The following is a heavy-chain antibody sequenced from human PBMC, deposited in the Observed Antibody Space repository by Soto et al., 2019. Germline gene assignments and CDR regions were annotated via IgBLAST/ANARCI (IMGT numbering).Heavy chain of an antibody. Sequence: GESLKISCKGSGYSFTSYWISWVRQMPGKGLEWMGRIDPSDSYTNYSPSFRGHVTISADKSISTAYLQWSSLKASDTAMYYCARHAGNTVTPNYYYYGMDVWGQGTTVTVSS. V-gene: IGHV5-10-1*01. CDR3: ARHAGNTVTPNYYYYGMDV. J-gene: IGHJ6*02. CDR2: IDPSDSYT. CDR1: GYSFTSYW. D-gene: IGHD4-4*01.